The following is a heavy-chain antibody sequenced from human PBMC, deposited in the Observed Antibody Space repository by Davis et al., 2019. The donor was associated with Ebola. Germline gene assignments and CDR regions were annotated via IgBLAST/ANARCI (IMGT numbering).Heavy chain of an antibody. J-gene: IGHJ6*04. D-gene: IGHD3-10*01. CDR3: ARGGLVRGVIVYYYYGMDV. Sequence: GSLRLSCAVYGGSFSGYYWSWIRQPPGKGLEWIGEINHSGSTNYNPSLKSRVTISVDTSKNQFSLKLSSVTAADTAVYYCARGGLVRGVIVYYYYGMDVWGKGTTVTVSS. CDR2: INHSGST. CDR1: GGSFSGYY. V-gene: IGHV4-34*01.